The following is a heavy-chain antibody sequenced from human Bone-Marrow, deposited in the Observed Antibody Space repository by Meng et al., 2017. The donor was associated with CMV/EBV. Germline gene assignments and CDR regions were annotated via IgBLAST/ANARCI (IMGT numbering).Heavy chain of an antibody. CDR3: ARAEGSGSYDY. J-gene: IGHJ4*02. D-gene: IGHD3-10*01. CDR2: IIPILGIA. CDR1: GGTFSSYA. Sequence: SAKVSCKASGGTFSSYAISWVRQAPGQGLEWMGGIIPILGIANYAQKFQGRVTITADKSTSTAYMELSSLRSEDTAVYYCARAEGSGSYDYWGQGTLVTVSS. V-gene: IGHV1-69*10.